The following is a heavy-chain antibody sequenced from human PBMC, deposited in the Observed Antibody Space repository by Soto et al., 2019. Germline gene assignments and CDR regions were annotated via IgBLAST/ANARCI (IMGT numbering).Heavy chain of an antibody. CDR3: VKSPASIKTFDY. CDR1: GFIFSNYA. CDR2: ITSSGSGT. V-gene: IGHV3-23*01. D-gene: IGHD2-2*01. Sequence: PGGSLRLSCAASGFIFSNYAMSWVRQAPGKGLEWVSSITSSGSGTNYADSVKGPFTISRDNSMSTLFLQMRSLRAEDTAIYYCVKSPASIKTFDYWGQGTLVTVSS. J-gene: IGHJ4*02.